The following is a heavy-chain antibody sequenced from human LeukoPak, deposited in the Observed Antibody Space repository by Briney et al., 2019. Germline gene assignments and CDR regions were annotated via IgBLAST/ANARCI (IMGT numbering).Heavy chain of an antibody. CDR2: MNPNSGNT. Sequence: ASVKVSCKASGYTFTSYDINWVRRATGQGLEWMGWMNPNSGNTGYAQKFQGRVTITRNTSISTAYMELSSLRSEDTAVYYCARGSGLRWFYYYYMDVWGKGTTVTVSS. D-gene: IGHD4-23*01. CDR3: ARGSGLRWFYYYYMDV. J-gene: IGHJ6*03. CDR1: GYTFTSYD. V-gene: IGHV1-8*03.